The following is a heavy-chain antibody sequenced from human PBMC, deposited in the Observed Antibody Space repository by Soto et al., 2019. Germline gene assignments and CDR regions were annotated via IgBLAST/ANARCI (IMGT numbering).Heavy chain of an antibody. CDR3: ARESPLYYDFWSGYRSYMDV. CDR2: ISAYNGNT. CDR1: GYTFTSYG. J-gene: IGHJ6*03. D-gene: IGHD3-3*01. V-gene: IGHV1-18*01. Sequence: QVQLVQSGAEVKKPGASVKVSCKASGYTFTSYGISWVRQAPGQGLEWMGWISAYNGNTNYAQKLQARVTMTTDTSTSTAYMELRSLRSDDTAVYYCARESPLYYDFWSGYRSYMDVWGKGTTVTVSS.